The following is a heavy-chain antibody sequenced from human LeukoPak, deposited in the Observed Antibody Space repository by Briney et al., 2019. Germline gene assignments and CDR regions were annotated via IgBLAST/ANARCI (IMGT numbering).Heavy chain of an antibody. D-gene: IGHD1-26*01. CDR2: VRGGDAGT. V-gene: IGHV3-23*01. CDR3: AKNRGGSYYSGSDY. CDR1: GFTFSSYA. Sequence: GGTLRLSCAASGFTFSSYAMNWVRQAPGKGLEWVSAVRGGDAGTSYADSVKGRFTISRDNSKNTLYLQMNSLRADDTAVYYCAKNRGGSYYSGSDYWGQGTLVTVSS. J-gene: IGHJ4*02.